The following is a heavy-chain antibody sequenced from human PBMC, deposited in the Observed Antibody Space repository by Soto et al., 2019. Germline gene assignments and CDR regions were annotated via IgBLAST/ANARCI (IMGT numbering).Heavy chain of an antibody. CDR3: ASWTRGTPDY. D-gene: IGHD3-10*01. CDR2: ISPDGSGK. CDR1: GFTFSNHW. J-gene: IGHJ4*02. V-gene: IGHV3-7*02. Sequence: DVQLVASGGGLVQPGGSLTLPCAVSGFTFSNHWMGWVRQTPRKGLEWVANISPDGSGKYYVDSLKGRFTISRDNAKDSLYLHMSSLGVEATGIYHCASWTRGTPDYWGQGTLVTVSS.